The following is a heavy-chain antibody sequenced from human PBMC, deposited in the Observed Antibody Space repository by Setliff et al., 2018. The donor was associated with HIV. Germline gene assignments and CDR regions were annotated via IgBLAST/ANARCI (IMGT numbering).Heavy chain of an antibody. Sequence: GGSLRLSCAASGVTFSSYWMSWVRQAPGKGLEWVAKIKQDGRERYYLDSVKGRFTISRDNAKNSLYLQMNSLRAEDTAVYYCARDGVGWLKLREEAFDIWGQGTMVTVS. D-gene: IGHD3-3*01. CDR1: GVTFSSYW. CDR3: ARDGVGWLKLREEAFDI. CDR2: IKQDGRER. V-gene: IGHV3-7*01. J-gene: IGHJ3*02.